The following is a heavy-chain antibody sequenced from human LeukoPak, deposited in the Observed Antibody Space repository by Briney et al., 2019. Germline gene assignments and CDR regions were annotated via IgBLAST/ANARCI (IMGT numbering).Heavy chain of an antibody. J-gene: IGHJ4*02. CDR2: ISYDGSNK. CDR1: GFTFSSYG. CDR3: AKEGYYDSSGYGFDY. D-gene: IGHD3-22*01. V-gene: IGHV3-30*18. Sequence: RPGGSLRLSCAASGFTFSSYGMHWVRQAPGKGLEWVAVISYDGSNKYYADSVKGRFTISRGNSKNTLYLQMNSLRAEDTAVYYCAKEGYYDSSGYGFDYWGQGTLVTVSS.